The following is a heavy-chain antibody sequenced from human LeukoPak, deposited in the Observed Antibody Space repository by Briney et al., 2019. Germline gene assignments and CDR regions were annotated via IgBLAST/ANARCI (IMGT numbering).Heavy chain of an antibody. V-gene: IGHV3-7*01. D-gene: IGHD6-19*01. J-gene: IGHJ4*02. CDR1: GFTFSSYW. CDR3: ARELEIAVAGTLGY. CDR2: IKQDGSEK. Sequence: PGGSLRLSCAASGFTFSSYWMSWVRQAPGKGLEWVANIKQDGSEKYYVDSVKGRFTISRDHSKNTLYLQMKSLRAEDTAVYYCARELEIAVAGTLGYWGQGTLVTVSS.